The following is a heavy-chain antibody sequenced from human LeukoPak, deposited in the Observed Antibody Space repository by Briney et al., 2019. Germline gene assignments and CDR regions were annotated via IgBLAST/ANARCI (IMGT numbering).Heavy chain of an antibody. J-gene: IGHJ4*02. Sequence: GGSLRLSCAASGFTFSSAGMHWVRQAPGKGLEWVSAISGSGGSTYYADSVKGRFTISRDNPKNTLYLQMNSLRAEDTAVYYCAKRPRSDYQYYFDYWGQGTLVTVSS. V-gene: IGHV3-23*01. CDR3: AKRPRSDYQYYFDY. CDR2: ISGSGGST. D-gene: IGHD4-17*01. CDR1: GFTFSSAG.